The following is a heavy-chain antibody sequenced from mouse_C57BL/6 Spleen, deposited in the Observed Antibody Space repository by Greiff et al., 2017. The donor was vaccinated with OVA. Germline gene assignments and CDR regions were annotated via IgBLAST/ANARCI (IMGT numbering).Heavy chain of an antibody. CDR2: IYPRSGNT. CDR1: GYTFTSYG. CDR3: ARSEDGYVSYYFDY. V-gene: IGHV1-81*01. D-gene: IGHD2-2*01. J-gene: IGHJ2*01. Sequence: QVQLQQSGAELARPGASVKLSCKASGYTFTSYGISWVKQRTGQGLEWIGEIYPRSGNTYYNEKFKGKATLTADKSSSTAYMELRSLTSEDSAVYFCARSEDGYVSYYFDYWGQGTTLTVSS.